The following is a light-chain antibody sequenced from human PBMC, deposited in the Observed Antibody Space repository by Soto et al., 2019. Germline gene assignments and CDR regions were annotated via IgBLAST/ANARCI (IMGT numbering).Light chain of an antibody. J-gene: IGKJ5*01. Sequence: DIQMTQSPSSLCASVGDRVTITCGASQSISSYLNWYQQKPGKAPKLLIYAASSLQSGVPSRFSGSGSGTDFTLTISSLQPEDFATYYCQQSYSTPITFGQGTRLEIK. CDR1: QSISSY. CDR2: AAS. V-gene: IGKV1-39*01. CDR3: QQSYSTPIT.